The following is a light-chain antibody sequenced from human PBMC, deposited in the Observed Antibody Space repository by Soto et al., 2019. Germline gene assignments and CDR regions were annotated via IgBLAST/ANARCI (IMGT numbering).Light chain of an antibody. V-gene: IGKV1-27*01. CDR1: QDIGNY. CDR3: QRYNRAPWT. CDR2: GAS. J-gene: IGKJ1*01. Sequence: DIQMTQSPSPLSASVGDRVTITCRASQDIGNYLAWYQQKPGKVPKLLIFGASTLQSGVPSRFSGSGSGTDFTLTISSLQPEDVATYYCQRYNRAPWTFGQGTTVDIK.